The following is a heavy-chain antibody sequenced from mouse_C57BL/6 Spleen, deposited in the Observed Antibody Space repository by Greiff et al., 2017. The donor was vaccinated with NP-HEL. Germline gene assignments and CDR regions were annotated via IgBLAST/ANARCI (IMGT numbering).Heavy chain of an antibody. D-gene: IGHD1-1*01. V-gene: IGHV14-2*01. CDR3: ARGDYGSSYGYAMDY. J-gene: IGHJ4*01. CDR1: GFNIKDYY. CDR2: IDPEDGET. Sequence: VQLKESGAELVKPGASVKLSCTASGFNIKDYYMHWVKQRTEQGLEWIGRIDPEDGETKYAPKFPGTATITADTSSNTAYLQLSSLTSEDTAVYYCARGDYGSSYGYAMDYWGQGTSVTVSS.